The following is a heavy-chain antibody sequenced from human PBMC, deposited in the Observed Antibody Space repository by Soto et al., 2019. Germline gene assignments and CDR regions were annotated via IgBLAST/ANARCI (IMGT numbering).Heavy chain of an antibody. CDR1: RFAFPIAS. CDR2: IYSGGST. D-gene: IGHD4-17*01. CDR3: ARDSRGDYDFDY. V-gene: IGHV3-66*01. Sequence: GSLRLSFAASRFAFPIASITGVLQAPGKGLEWVSVIYSGGSTYYADSVKGRFTISRDNSKNTLYLQMNSLRAEDTAVYYCARDSRGDYDFDYWGQGTLVTVSS. J-gene: IGHJ4*02.